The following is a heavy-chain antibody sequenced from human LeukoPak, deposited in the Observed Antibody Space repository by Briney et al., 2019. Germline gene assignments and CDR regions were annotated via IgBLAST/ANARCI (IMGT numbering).Heavy chain of an antibody. CDR1: GFTFSSYS. Sequence: PGGSLRLSCAASGFTFSSYSLNWVRQAPGKGLEWVSSISSSSSYIYYADSVKGRFTISRDNAKNSLYLQMNSLRVDDTAGYYCARSVVAATETFDYWGQGTLVTVSS. CDR2: ISSSSSYI. V-gene: IGHV3-21*01. D-gene: IGHD2-15*01. CDR3: ARSVVAATETFDY. J-gene: IGHJ4*02.